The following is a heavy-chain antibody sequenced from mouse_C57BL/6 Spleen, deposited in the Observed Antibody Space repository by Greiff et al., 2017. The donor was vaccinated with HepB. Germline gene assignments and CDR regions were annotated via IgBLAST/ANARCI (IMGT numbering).Heavy chain of an antibody. CDR3: ARDQGYYGSRGWYFDV. CDR2: ISYSGST. Sequence: EVKLMESGPGMVKPSQSLSLTCTVTGYSITSGYDWHWIRHFPGNKLEWMGYISYSGSTNYNPSLKSRISITHDTSKNHFFLKLNSVTTEDTATYYCARDQGYYGSRGWYFDVWGTGTTVTVSS. J-gene: IGHJ1*03. CDR1: GYSITSGYD. V-gene: IGHV3-1*01. D-gene: IGHD1-1*01.